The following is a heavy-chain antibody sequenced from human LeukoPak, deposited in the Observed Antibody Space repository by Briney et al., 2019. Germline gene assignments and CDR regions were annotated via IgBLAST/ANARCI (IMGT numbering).Heavy chain of an antibody. CDR2: IRSNGATA. CDR3: ARGQEFDDGVFDS. V-gene: IGHV3-23*01. D-gene: IGHD1-1*01. Sequence: GGSLRHSCAASGFSFSSFAMTWVRQAPGKGLEWVSTIRSNGATAYNADSVKGRFTISRDNSKNTVYLQMNSLRVEDTAIYYCARGQEFDDGVFDSWGQGTLVTVSS. J-gene: IGHJ4*02. CDR1: GFSFSSFA.